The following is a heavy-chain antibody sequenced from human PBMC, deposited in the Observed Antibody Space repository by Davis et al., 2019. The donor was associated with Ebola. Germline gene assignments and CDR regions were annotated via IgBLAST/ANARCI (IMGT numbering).Heavy chain of an antibody. CDR1: GFTFSGHA. Sequence: PGGSLRLSCAASGFTFSGHAMNWVRQAPGKGLEWVSGISPSGGSTYYADSVTGRFTISRDNSKNTLYLQMNSLRAEDTAVYYCARERVATIKDYYSTMDVWGQGTTVTVSS. V-gene: IGHV3-23*01. CDR3: ARERVATIKDYYSTMDV. CDR2: ISPSGGST. J-gene: IGHJ6*02. D-gene: IGHD5-12*01.